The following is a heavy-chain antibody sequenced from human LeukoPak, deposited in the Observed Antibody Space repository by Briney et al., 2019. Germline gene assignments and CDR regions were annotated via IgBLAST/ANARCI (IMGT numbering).Heavy chain of an antibody. V-gene: IGHV1-18*01. CDR1: GYTFTSYG. D-gene: IGHD2-15*01. J-gene: IGHJ4*02. CDR3: ARDTAKVVVVAATPFDY. Sequence: ASVKVSCKASGYTFTSYGISWVRQAPGQRLEWIGWISAYNGNTNYAQKLQGRVTMTTDTSTSTAYMELRSLRSDDTAVYYCARDTAKVVVVAATPFDYWGQGTLVTVSS. CDR2: ISAYNGNT.